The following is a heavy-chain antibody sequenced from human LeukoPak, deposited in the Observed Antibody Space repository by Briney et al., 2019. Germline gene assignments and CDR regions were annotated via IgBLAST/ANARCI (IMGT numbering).Heavy chain of an antibody. CDR3: AKDIRASGYYYYGMDV. J-gene: IGHJ6*02. V-gene: IGHV3-9*01. CDR1: GFTFVDYA. CDR2: ISWNSGSI. Sequence: PGRSLRLSCSASGFTFVDYAMHWVRHAPGKGLEWVSGISWNSGSIDYADSVKGRFTISRDNAKNSLYLQMNSLRAEDTALYYCAKDIRASGYYYYGMDVWGQGTTVTVSS. D-gene: IGHD3-10*01.